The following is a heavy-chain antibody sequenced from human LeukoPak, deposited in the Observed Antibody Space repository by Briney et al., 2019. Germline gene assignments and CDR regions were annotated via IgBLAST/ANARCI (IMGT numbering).Heavy chain of an antibody. CDR1: GGSFSSYY. D-gene: IGHD6-13*01. CDR2: IYSTGST. J-gene: IGHJ4*02. Sequence: SETLSLTCAVYGGSFSSYYWSWIRQPAGKGLEWIGRIYSTGSTNYNPSLKSRVTMSVDTSKNQFSLRQRSVTAADTAVYYCARQIASAGTAGFDFWGQGALVTVSS. CDR3: ARQIASAGTAGFDF. V-gene: IGHV4-59*10.